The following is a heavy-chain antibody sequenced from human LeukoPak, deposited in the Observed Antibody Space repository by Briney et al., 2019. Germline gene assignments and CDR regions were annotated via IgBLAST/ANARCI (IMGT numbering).Heavy chain of an antibody. CDR2: IKQDGSEK. D-gene: IGHD5-18*01. V-gene: IGHV3-7*01. Sequence: PGGSLRLSCAASGFTFSSYWMSWVRQAPGKGLEWVANIKQDGSEKYYVDSVKGRFTISRDNAKNSLYLQMNSLRAEDTAVYYWARCTAMVSNYYYGMDVWGQGTTVTVSS. CDR1: GFTFSSYW. J-gene: IGHJ6*02. CDR3: ARCTAMVSNYYYGMDV.